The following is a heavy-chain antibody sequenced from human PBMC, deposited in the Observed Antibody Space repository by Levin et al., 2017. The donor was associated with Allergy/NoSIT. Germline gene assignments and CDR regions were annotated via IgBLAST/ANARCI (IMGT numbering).Heavy chain of an antibody. J-gene: IGHJ5*02. Sequence: PSETLSLTCTVSGGSISSSSYYWGWIRQPPGKGLEWIGSIYYSGSTYYNPSLKSRVTISVDTSKNQFSLKLSSVTAADTAVYYCARLGYCSSTSCYRRWFDPWGQGTLVTVSS. V-gene: IGHV4-39*01. D-gene: IGHD2-2*02. CDR3: ARLGYCSSTSCYRRWFDP. CDR2: IYYSGST. CDR1: GGSISSSSYY.